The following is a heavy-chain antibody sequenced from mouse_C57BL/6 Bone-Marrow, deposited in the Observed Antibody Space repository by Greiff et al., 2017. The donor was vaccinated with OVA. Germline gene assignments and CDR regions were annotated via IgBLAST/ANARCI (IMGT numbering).Heavy chain of an antibody. J-gene: IGHJ2*01. CDR1: GFTFSSYA. Sequence: EVNVVESGEGLVKPGGSLKLSCAASGFTFSSYAMSWVRQTPEKRLEWVAYISSGGDYIYYADTVKGRFTISRDNARNTLYLQMSSLKSEDTAMYYCTREGYYGSSLDYWGQGTTLTVSS. V-gene: IGHV5-9-1*02. CDR2: ISSGGDYI. CDR3: TREGYYGSSLDY. D-gene: IGHD1-1*01.